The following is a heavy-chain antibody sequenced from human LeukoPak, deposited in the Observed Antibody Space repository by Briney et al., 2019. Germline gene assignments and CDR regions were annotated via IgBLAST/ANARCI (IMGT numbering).Heavy chain of an antibody. CDR3: ARDNGFDYGVWTFDY. CDR1: GGSFSGYY. D-gene: IGHD4-17*01. Sequence: PSETLSLPCAVYGGSFSGYYWSWIRQPPGKGLEWIGEINHSGSTNYNPSLKSRVTISVDTSKNQFSLKLSSVTAADTAVYYCARDNGFDYGVWTFDYWGQGTLVTVSS. V-gene: IGHV4-34*01. CDR2: INHSGST. J-gene: IGHJ4*02.